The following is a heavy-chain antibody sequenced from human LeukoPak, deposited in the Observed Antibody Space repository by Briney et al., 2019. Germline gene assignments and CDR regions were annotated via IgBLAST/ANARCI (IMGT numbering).Heavy chain of an antibody. CDR3: ARALYYSNYLGY. D-gene: IGHD2-2*01. CDR1: GFTFSSYW. J-gene: IGHJ4*02. V-gene: IGHV3-74*01. Sequence: PGWSLRLSCAASGFTFSSYWMHWVRQAAGKGLVWVSRINSDGSSTNYADSVKGRFTISRDNAKNTLYLQMNSLRVEDTAVYYCARALYYSNYLGYWGQGTLVSVSS. CDR2: INSDGSST.